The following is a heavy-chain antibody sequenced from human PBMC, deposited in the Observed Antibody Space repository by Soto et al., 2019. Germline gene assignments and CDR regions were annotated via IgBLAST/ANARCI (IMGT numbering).Heavy chain of an antibody. CDR2: ISGHNGGT. D-gene: IGHD3-10*01. Sequence: QPQLVQSGVEVKKPGASVRVTCKASGYPFINYGINWVRQAPGQGLEWMGWISGHNGGTNYGPKFRDRITMATDTSSKRAYVEELSLSSDDTNVYYCANYGGPGALMLMCGMDVWGQGTTVTVSS. J-gene: IGHJ6*02. CDR3: ANYGGPGALMLMCGMDV. CDR1: GYPFINYG. V-gene: IGHV1-18*01.